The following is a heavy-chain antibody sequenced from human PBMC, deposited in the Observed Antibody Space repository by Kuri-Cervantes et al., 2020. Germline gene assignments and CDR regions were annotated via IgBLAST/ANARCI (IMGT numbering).Heavy chain of an antibody. D-gene: IGHD6-6*01. Sequence: ETLSLTCTVSSGSISSYCWSWIRQPPGKGLEWIGCIYYSGSTNYNPSLKSRVTISVDTSKNQFSLKMSSVTAADTAVYYCARRKADRPRWDHSYWGQGTLVTVSS. CDR1: SGSISSYC. CDR3: ARRKADRPRWDHSY. J-gene: IGHJ4*02. V-gene: IGHV4-59*12. CDR2: IYYSGST.